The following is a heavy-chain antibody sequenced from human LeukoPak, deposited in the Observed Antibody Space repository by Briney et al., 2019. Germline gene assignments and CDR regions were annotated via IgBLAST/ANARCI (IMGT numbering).Heavy chain of an antibody. V-gene: IGHV4-59*12. CDR1: GGSISSYY. D-gene: IGHD6-13*01. CDR2: IYYSGST. CDR3: ARETGSSSWGAPIDY. Sequence: SETLSLTCTVSGGSISSYYWSWIRQPPGKGLEWIGYIYYSGSTNYNPSLKSRVTISVDTSKNQFSLKLSSVTAADTAVYYCARETGSSSWGAPIDYWGQGTLATVSS. J-gene: IGHJ4*02.